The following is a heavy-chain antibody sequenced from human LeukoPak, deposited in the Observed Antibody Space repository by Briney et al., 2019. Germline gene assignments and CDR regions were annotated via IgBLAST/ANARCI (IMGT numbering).Heavy chain of an antibody. D-gene: IGHD6-6*01. CDR3: ARDRGGIAARPEGY. J-gene: IGHJ4*02. Sequence: AGGSLRLSCAAPGFTFSSHWMSWVRQAPGKGLEWVANIKQDGSEKYYVDSLKGRFTISRDNAKNSLYLQMNSLRAEDTAVYYCARDRGGIAARPEGYWGQGTLVTVSS. CDR2: IKQDGSEK. CDR1: GFTFSSHW. V-gene: IGHV3-7*01.